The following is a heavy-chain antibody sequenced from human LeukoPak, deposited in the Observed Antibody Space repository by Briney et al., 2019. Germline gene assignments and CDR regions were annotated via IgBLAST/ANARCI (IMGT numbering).Heavy chain of an antibody. J-gene: IGHJ4*02. V-gene: IGHV1-69*13. Sequence: SVKVSCKASGGTFSYYAISWVRQAPGQGLEWMGGIIPIFGTANYAQKFQGRVTITADESTSTAYMELSSLRSEDTAVYYCARAIEYCSGGSCYSHYFDYWGQGTLVTVSS. CDR3: ARAIEYCSGGSCYSHYFDY. D-gene: IGHD2-15*01. CDR1: GGTFSYYA. CDR2: IIPIFGTA.